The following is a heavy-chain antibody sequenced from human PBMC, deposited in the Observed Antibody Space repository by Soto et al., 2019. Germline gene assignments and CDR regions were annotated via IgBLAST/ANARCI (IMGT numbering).Heavy chain of an antibody. D-gene: IGHD2-15*01. V-gene: IGHV5-10-1*01. CDR1: GDRFTSYW. CDR3: ATRRGGGRALRFDP. J-gene: IGHJ5*02. Sequence: PVESMKISCKGSGDRFTSYWSNWVRKIPGRGLEWMGRIDPSDSYTNYSPSFQGHVTISADKSISTAYLQWSSLRASDTVMYYCATRRGGGRALRFDPWGQGTLVTVPS. CDR2: IDPSDSYT.